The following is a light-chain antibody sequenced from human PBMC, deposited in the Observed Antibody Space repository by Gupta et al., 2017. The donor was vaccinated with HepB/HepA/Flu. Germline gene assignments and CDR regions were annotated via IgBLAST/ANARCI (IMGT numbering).Light chain of an antibody. CDR2: GNT. CDR3: NSRDSSSNHRV. J-gene: IGLJ3*02. V-gene: IGLV3-19*01. Sequence: SSELPQDPAVSVALGQTVSITCQGDSLSSYYASWYQQKPGQAPVLVMYGNTNRPSGIPDRFSGSSSGNTASLTITGAQADDEADYYCNSRDSSSNHRVFGGGTKLTVL. CDR1: SLSSYY.